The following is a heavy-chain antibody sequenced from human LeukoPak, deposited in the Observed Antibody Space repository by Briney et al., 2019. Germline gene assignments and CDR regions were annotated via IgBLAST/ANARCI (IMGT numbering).Heavy chain of an antibody. CDR1: GFTFSSYS. Sequence: PGGSLRLSCAASGFTFSSYSMNWVRQAPGKGLEWVSSISSSSSYIYYADSVKGRFTISRDNAKNSLYLQMNSLRAEDTAVYYCARMGYYDSSGKAPFDYWGQGTLVTVSS. J-gene: IGHJ4*02. V-gene: IGHV3-21*01. CDR2: ISSSSSYI. CDR3: ARMGYYDSSGKAPFDY. D-gene: IGHD3-22*01.